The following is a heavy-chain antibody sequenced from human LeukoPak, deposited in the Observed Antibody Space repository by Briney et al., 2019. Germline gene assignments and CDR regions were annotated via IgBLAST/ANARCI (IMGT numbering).Heavy chain of an antibody. J-gene: IGHJ4*02. CDR2: IYYSGST. Sequence: GSLRLSCAASGFTFSSYAMSWIRQPPGKGLEWIGYIYYSGSTNYNPSLKSRVTISVDTSKNQFSLKLSSVTAADTAVYYCASIAAAGPIRVTDYWGQGTLVTVSS. D-gene: IGHD6-13*01. CDR1: GFTFSSYA. V-gene: IGHV4-59*01. CDR3: ASIAAAGPIRVTDY.